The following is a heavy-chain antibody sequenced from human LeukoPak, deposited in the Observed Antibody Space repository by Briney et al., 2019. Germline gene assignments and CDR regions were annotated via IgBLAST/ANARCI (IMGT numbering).Heavy chain of an antibody. Sequence: SETLSLTCAVYGGSFSGYYWSWIRQPPGKGLEWIGEINHSGSTNYNPSLKSRVTISVDTFKNQFSLKLSSVTAADTAVYYCARHRGYYPYYFDYWGQGALVTVSS. CDR3: ARHRGYYPYYFDY. J-gene: IGHJ4*02. CDR2: INHSGST. V-gene: IGHV4-34*01. CDR1: GGSFSGYY. D-gene: IGHD3-22*01.